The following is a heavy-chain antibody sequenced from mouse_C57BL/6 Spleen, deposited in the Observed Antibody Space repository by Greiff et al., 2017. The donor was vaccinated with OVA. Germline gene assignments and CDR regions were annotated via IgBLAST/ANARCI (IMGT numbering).Heavy chain of an antibody. V-gene: IGHV1-54*01. CDR1: GYAFTNYL. D-gene: IGHD1-1*01. CDR3: ARSTTVVADFDY. J-gene: IGHJ2*01. Sequence: VQLVESGAELVRPGTSVKVSCKASGYAFTNYLIEWVKQRPGQGLEWIGVINPGSGGTNYNEKFKGKATLTADKSSSTAYMQLSSLTSEDSAVYFCARSTTVVADFDYWGQGTTLTVSS. CDR2: INPGSGGT.